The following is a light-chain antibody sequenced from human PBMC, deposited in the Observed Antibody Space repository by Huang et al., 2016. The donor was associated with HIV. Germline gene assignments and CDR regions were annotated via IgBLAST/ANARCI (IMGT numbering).Light chain of an antibody. V-gene: IGKV3-11*01. CDR3: QQHSYWPIT. J-gene: IGKJ5*01. CDR1: QSVSTF. Sequence: DIVLTQSPATLSLSPGERATVSCRASQSVSTFLAWYQHKPGQAPRLLIFDASNRASGVPARCSGTGSGTDFTLTINSLEPSDVAVYYCQQHSYWPITFGRGTRLEI. CDR2: DAS.